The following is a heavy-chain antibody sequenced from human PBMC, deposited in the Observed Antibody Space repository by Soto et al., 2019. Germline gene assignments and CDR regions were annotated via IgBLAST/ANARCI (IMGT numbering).Heavy chain of an antibody. CDR3: VKSGDNYNLLDY. J-gene: IGHJ4*02. Sequence: PGGSLRLSCAASGFTLSDHYMSWMRQAPGKGLEWIGYSSNSGSFTRYADSVKGRFSISRDNAKSSLYLQISSLRGDDAATYYCVKSGDNYNLLDYWGQGTPVTVSS. CDR2: SSNSGSFT. D-gene: IGHD1-1*01. CDR1: GFTLSDHY. V-gene: IGHV3-11*06.